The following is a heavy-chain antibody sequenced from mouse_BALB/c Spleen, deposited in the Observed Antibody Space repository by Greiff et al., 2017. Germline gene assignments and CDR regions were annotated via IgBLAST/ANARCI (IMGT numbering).Heavy chain of an antibody. CDR3: ARDGYYGGDY. Sequence: VQLQQSGPELVKPGASVKISCKASGYAFSSSWMNWVKQRPGQGLEWIGRIYPGDGDTNYNGKFKGKATLTADKSSSTAYMQLSSLTSVDSAVYFCARDGYYGGDYWGQGTSVTVSS. CDR2: IYPGDGDT. V-gene: IGHV1-82*01. CDR1: GYAFSSSW. J-gene: IGHJ4*01. D-gene: IGHD2-3*01.